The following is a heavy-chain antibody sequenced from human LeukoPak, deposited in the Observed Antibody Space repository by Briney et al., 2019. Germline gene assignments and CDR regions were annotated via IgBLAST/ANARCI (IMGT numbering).Heavy chain of an antibody. V-gene: IGHV4-59*11. CDR1: DDSFSSHY. J-gene: IGHJ3*02. CDR3: ARDLVTVTKGFDI. Sequence: SETLSLTCAVSDDSFSSHYWTWIRQPPGKGLEWIGYISYVGSTNYNPSLKSRVTISIDTSKNQFSLKLSSVTAADTAVYYCARDLVTVTKGFDIWGQGTMVSVSS. D-gene: IGHD4-17*01. CDR2: ISYVGST.